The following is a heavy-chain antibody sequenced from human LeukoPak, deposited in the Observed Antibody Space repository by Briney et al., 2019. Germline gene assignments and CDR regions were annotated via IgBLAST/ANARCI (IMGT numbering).Heavy chain of an antibody. CDR1: GGSISSGGYY. CDR3: ARARDDYYDSSEDY. Sequence: SETLSLTCTVSGGSISSGGYYWSWIRQPAGTGLEWIGRIYTSGSTNYNPSLKSRVIISVDTSKNQFSLKLSSVTAADTAVYYCARARDDYYDSSEDYWGQGTLVTVSS. J-gene: IGHJ4*02. CDR2: IYTSGST. V-gene: IGHV4-61*02. D-gene: IGHD3-22*01.